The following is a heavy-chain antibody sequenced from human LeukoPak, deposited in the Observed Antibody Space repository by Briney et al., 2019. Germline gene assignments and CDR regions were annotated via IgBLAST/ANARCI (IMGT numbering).Heavy chain of an antibody. V-gene: IGHV1-24*01. CDR2: FDPENGGR. D-gene: IGHD2-15*01. J-gene: IGHJ6*02. CDR1: GYTLTELA. Sequence: GASVRVSCKVSGYTLTELAMHWVRHAPGKGLEWIGGFDPENGGRVYAQKFQGRVTMTEDRSIDTVYMELTSLRSEDTAAYYCATPFFPGVVVVVAATLDSFSLWGQGTTVTVSS. CDR3: ATPFFPGVVVVVAATLDSFSL.